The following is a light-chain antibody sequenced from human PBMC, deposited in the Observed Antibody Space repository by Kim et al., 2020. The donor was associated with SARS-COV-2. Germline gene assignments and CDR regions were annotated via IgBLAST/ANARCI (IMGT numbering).Light chain of an antibody. CDR1: QSVSSY. CDR3: QQRSNWPPLFT. CDR2: DAS. Sequence: EIVLTQSPATLSLSPGERATLSCGASQSVSSYLAWYQQKPGQAPRLLIYDASNGATGIPARFSGSGSGTDFTLTISSLEPEDFAVYYCQQRSNWPPLFTFGPGTKVDIK. V-gene: IGKV3-11*01. J-gene: IGKJ3*01.